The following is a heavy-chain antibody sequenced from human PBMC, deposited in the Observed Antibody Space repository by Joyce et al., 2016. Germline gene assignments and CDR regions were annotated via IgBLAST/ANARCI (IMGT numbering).Heavy chain of an antibody. J-gene: IGHJ5*02. Sequence: QVQLVQSGAEVKKPGSSMKVSCTASGGTFSNYAFNWVRQAPGQGLEWMGGIIPFSETVEYAQKFEGRGTITADESTTTAYVELTRLRSADTAIYFCATGQGTSFALPFDPWGQGTLVTVTS. V-gene: IGHV1-69*01. CDR2: IIPFSETV. D-gene: IGHD3-16*01. CDR3: ATGQGTSFALPFDP. CDR1: GGTFSNYA.